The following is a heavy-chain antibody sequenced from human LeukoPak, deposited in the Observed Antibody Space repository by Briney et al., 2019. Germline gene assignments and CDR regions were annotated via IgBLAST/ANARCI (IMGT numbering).Heavy chain of an antibody. CDR2: IIPILGIA. D-gene: IGHD3-22*01. Sequence: GASVKVSCKASGGTFSSYAISWVRQAPGQGLQWMGRIIPILGIANYAQKFQGRVTITADKSTSTAYMELSSLRSEDTAVYYCARGYDSSGYSLINWFDPWGQGTLVTVSS. V-gene: IGHV1-69*04. J-gene: IGHJ5*02. CDR3: ARGYDSSGYSLINWFDP. CDR1: GGTFSSYA.